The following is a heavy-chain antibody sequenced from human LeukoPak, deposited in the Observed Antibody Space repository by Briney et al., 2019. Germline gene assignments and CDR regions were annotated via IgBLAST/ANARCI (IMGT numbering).Heavy chain of an antibody. CDR1: GYTFTSYD. J-gene: IGHJ3*02. CDR2: MNPNSGNT. D-gene: IGHD6-13*01. CDR3: ARAIAAAGLNAFDI. V-gene: IGHV1-8*03. Sequence: GASVKVSCKASGYTFTSYDINWVRQATGQGLEWMGWMNPNSGNTGYAQKFQGRVTITRNTSISTAYMELSSLRSEDTAVYYCARAIAAAGLNAFDIWGQGTMVTVSS.